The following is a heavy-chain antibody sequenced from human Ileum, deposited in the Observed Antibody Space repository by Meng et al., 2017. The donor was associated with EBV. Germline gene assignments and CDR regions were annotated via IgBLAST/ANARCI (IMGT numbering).Heavy chain of an antibody. J-gene: IGHJ4*02. CDR1: GYSISSTNW. Sequence: QVQLQGSGPGLVKPSDPRSLPWAVSGYSISSTNWWGWIRQPPGKGLEWIGYIYYSGSTSYNPSLKSRVTMSVDTSKNQFSLNLNSVTAVDTAVYYCARNVPGTSAYYDWGQGTLVTVSS. CDR3: ARNVPGTSAYYD. D-gene: IGHD3-22*01. V-gene: IGHV4-28*01. CDR2: IYYSGST.